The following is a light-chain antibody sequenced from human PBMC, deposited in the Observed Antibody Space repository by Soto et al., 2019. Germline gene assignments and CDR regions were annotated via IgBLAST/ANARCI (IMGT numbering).Light chain of an antibody. V-gene: IGLV2-23*02. CDR2: EVS. CDR3: CLYIGETTYV. CDR1: SSDVGSYNL. J-gene: IGLJ1*01. Sequence: QSVLTQPASVSGSPGQSITISCTGASSDVGSYNLVSWYRVHPGKAPKLMIYEVSKRPSGVSNRFSGSKSGNTASLTISGLQAEDEADYYCCLYIGETTYVFGTGTKLTVL.